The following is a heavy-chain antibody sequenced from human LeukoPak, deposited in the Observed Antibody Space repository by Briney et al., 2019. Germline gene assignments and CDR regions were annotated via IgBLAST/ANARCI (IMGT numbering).Heavy chain of an antibody. CDR1: GFTFNNAA. V-gene: IGHV3-23*01. Sequence: GGSLRLSCAASGFTFNNAAMTWVRQARGKGLEWVSTITGSDDATYYADSVKGRFIISRAYSKSTVHLQMDSLRVDDTAIYYCAKGPRLNRGYHPDYWGQGTLVTVSS. J-gene: IGHJ4*02. CDR2: ITGSDDAT. D-gene: IGHD3-22*01. CDR3: AKGPRLNRGYHPDY.